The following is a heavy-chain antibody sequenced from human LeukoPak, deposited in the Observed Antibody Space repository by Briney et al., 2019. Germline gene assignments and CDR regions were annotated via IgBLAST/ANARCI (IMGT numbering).Heavy chain of an antibody. V-gene: IGHV3-7*01. J-gene: IGHJ5*01. D-gene: IGHD3-10*01. CDR1: GFTFSSYW. CDR2: IKRDGNEK. CDR3: AKEGAYPIITYDS. Sequence: GGSLRLSCAASGFTFSSYWMNWVRQAPGKGLEWVANIKRDGNEKNYVDSVRGRFSISRDNAKNSLYLQMDSLRAEDMAVYYCAKEGAYPIITYDSWGQGALVTVSS.